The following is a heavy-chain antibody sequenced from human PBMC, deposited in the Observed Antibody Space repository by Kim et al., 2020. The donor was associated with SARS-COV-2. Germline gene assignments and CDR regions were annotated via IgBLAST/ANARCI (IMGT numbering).Heavy chain of an antibody. CDR1: GGSVSSDYC. CDR3: ARDTSGYTEFDY. J-gene: IGHJ4*02. D-gene: IGHD5-12*01. V-gene: IGHV4-4*02. Sequence: SETLSLTCAVAGGSVSSDYCWTWLRQPPGKGLEWIGEICPSGAPNYNPALKSRVTMSVDTSRNEFSLNLRSVTDADTAVYFCARDTSGYTEFDYWGQGTLVTVSS. CDR2: ICPSGAP.